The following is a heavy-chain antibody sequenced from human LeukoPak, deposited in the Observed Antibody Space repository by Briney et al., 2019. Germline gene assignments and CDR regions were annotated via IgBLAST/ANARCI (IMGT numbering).Heavy chain of an antibody. CDR2: IYYSGST. D-gene: IGHD6-6*01. V-gene: IGHV4-59*01. CDR1: GGSISSYY. J-gene: IGHJ6*03. Sequence: SETLSLTCTVSGGSISSYYWSWIRQPPGKGLEWIGYIYYSGSTNYNPSLKSRVTISVDTSKNQFSLKLSSVTAADTAVYYCARVDGYSSSSDPYYYYYMDVWGKGTTVTVSS. CDR3: ARVDGYSSSSDPYYYYYMDV.